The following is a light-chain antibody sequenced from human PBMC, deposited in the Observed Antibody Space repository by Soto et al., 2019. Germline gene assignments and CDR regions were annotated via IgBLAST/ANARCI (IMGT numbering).Light chain of an antibody. Sequence: EKLLRQSPRTPSLSPGERATPSCRGRQSVTSNYLASYQQKPGQAPSLLIYGASARAAGIPDRFSGSGTGTDFALTISGLEPEDFAVSFCQQYASSPWTFGQGTKV. CDR2: GAS. CDR3: QQYASSPWT. CDR1: QSVTSNY. V-gene: IGKV3-20*01. J-gene: IGKJ1*01.